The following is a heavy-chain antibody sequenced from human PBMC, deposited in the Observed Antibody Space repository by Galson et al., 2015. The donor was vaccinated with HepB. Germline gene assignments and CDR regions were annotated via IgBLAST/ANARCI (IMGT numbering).Heavy chain of an antibody. J-gene: IGHJ4*02. CDR1: GYTFTSYG. Sequence: QSGAEVKKPGASVKVSCKASGYTFTSYGISWVRQAPGQGLEWMGWISAYNGNTNYAQKLQGRVTMTTDTSTSTAYMELRSLRSDDTAVYYCARSLLELDYGGNHDYWGQGTLVTVSS. V-gene: IGHV1-18*01. CDR3: ARSLLELDYGGNHDY. D-gene: IGHD4-23*01. CDR2: ISAYNGNT.